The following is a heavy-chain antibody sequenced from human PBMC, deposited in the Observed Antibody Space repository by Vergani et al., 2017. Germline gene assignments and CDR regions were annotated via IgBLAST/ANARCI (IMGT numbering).Heavy chain of an antibody. CDR1: GLTFSSYA. Sequence: EVQLLESGGGLVQPGGSLRLSCAASGLTFSSYAMSWVRQAPGKGLEWVSAISGSGGSTYYADSVKGRFPISRDNSKNTLYLQMNSLRAEGTAVYYCAKEGLTIFGVVIAYFDYGGQGTLVTFSP. CDR2: ISGSGGST. J-gene: IGHJ4*02. V-gene: IGHV3-23*01. CDR3: AKEGLTIFGVVIAYFDY. D-gene: IGHD3-3*01.